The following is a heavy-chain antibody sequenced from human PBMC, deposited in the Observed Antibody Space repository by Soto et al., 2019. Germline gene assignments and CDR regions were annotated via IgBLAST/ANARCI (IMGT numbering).Heavy chain of an antibody. CDR3: ARGEQWLGTNYYYYMDV. CDR1: GGSISSSSYY. D-gene: IGHD5-12*01. Sequence: SETLSLTCIVSGGSISSSSYYWGWIRQPPGKGLEWIGSIYYSGSTYYNPSLKSRVTISVDTSKNQFSLKLSSVTAADTAVYYCARGEQWLGTNYYYYMDVWGKGTTVTVSS. J-gene: IGHJ6*03. CDR2: IYYSGST. V-gene: IGHV4-39*01.